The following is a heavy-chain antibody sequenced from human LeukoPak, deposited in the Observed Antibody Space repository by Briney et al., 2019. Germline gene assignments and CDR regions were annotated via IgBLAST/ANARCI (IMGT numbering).Heavy chain of an antibody. CDR3: AGEAGSYGPVVY. CDR1: GFTFSDHY. V-gene: IGHV3-72*01. Sequence: GGSLRLSCAASGFTFSDHYMDWVRQAPGKGLEWVGRCRNKANSYTTEYAASVEGRFTISRDDSKNSLYLQMNSLKAEDTTVYSCAGEAGSYGPVVYWGQGTLVTVSS. D-gene: IGHD3-10*01. CDR2: CRNKANSYTT. J-gene: IGHJ4*02.